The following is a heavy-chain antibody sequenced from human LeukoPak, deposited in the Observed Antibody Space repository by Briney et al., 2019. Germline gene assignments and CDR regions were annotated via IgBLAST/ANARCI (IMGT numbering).Heavy chain of an antibody. CDR1: GGSISSYD. V-gene: IGHV4-59*01. D-gene: IGHD4-11*01. CDR3: AREGVTKYYFDY. CDR2: IYYNGST. Sequence: PSETLSLTCTVSGGSISSYDWSWIRQPPGKGLEGIGYIYYNGSTDYNPSLKSRVTISVDTSKNQFSLKLSSVTAADTAVYYCAREGVTKYYFDYWGPGTLVTVSS. J-gene: IGHJ4*02.